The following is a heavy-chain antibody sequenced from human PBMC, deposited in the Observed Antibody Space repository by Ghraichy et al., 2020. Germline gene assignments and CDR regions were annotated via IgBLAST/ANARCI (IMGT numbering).Heavy chain of an antibody. CDR3: VKGLGLIDH. CDR1: GFTFSNYV. CDR2: IGGSDGTK. D-gene: IGHD3-16*01. V-gene: IGHV3-23*01. J-gene: IGHJ5*02. Sequence: GGSLRLSCAASGFTFSNYVMSWVRQAPGKGLESVSGIGGSDGTKDYADSVKGRFTISRDNSKNTLYLQMNNLRAEDTAVYYCVKGLGLIDHWGQGTLVTVSS.